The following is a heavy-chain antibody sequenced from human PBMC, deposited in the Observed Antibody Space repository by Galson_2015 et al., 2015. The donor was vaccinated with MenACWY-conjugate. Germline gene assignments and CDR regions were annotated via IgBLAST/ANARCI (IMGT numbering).Heavy chain of an antibody. CDR3: ARGLRANYYYYYYMDV. Sequence: SETLSLTCTVSGGSISSYYRSWIRQPPGKGLEWIGYIYYSGSTNYNPFPKSRVTISVDTSKNQFSLKLSSVTAADTAVYYCARGLRANYYYYYYMDVWGKGTTVTVSS. D-gene: IGHD3-16*01. CDR2: IYYSGST. J-gene: IGHJ6*03. CDR1: GGSISSYY. V-gene: IGHV4-59*01.